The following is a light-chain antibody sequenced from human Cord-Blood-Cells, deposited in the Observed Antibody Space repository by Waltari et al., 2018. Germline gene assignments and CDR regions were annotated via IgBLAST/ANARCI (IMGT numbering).Light chain of an antibody. Sequence: QSALTQPASVSGSPGQSITISCTRTSSDVGSYNLVTWYQQHPGKAPKLMIYEGSTRPSGVSNRFSGSKSGNTASLTISGLQAEDEADYYCCSYAGSSTLVFGGGTKLTVL. CDR1: SSDVGSYNL. CDR3: CSYAGSSTLV. CDR2: EGS. V-gene: IGLV2-23*01. J-gene: IGLJ2*01.